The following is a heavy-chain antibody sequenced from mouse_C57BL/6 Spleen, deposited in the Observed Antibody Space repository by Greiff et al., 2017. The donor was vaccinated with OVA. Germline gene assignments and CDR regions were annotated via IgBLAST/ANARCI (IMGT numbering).Heavy chain of an antibody. Sequence: QVQLQQSGPELVKPGASVKISCKASGYAFSSSWMNWVKQRPGKGLEWIGRIYPGDGDTNYNGKFKGKATLTADKSSSTAYMQLSSLTSEDSVVYFCAREDYGSSYKYVDVWGTGTTVTVSS. CDR3: AREDYGSSYKYVDV. V-gene: IGHV1-82*01. CDR2: IYPGDGDT. CDR1: GYAFSSSW. D-gene: IGHD1-1*01. J-gene: IGHJ1*03.